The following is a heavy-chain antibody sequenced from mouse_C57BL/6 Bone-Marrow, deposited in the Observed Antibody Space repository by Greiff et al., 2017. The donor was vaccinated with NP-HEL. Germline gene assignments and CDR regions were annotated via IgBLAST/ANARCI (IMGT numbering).Heavy chain of an antibody. CDR2: IDPSDSET. D-gene: IGHD1-1*01. V-gene: IGHV1-52*01. CDR3: ARRDYGSSYDYFDY. Sequence: QVQLQQPGAELVRPGSSVKLSCKASGYTFTSYWMHWVKQRPIQGLEWIGNIDPSDSETHYNQKFKDKATLTVDKCSSTAYMQLSSLTSEDSAVYYCARRDYGSSYDYFDYWGQGTTLTVSS. CDR1: GYTFTSYW. J-gene: IGHJ2*01.